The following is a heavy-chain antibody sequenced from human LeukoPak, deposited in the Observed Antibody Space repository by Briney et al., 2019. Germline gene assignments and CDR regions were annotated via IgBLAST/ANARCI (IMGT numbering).Heavy chain of an antibody. CDR1: GGSISTSYY. J-gene: IGHJ4*02. CDR3: ASRGGTYLDY. V-gene: IGHV4-39*01. Sequence: SKTRSLTCTVLGGSISTSYYWGWVSQPPRKWLEWVASILYSVSTYSNPSLKSRATISVDTSTKQFSLRLDFLTPPDPPEYSCASRGGTYLDYWGQGTLVTVPS. D-gene: IGHD1-26*01. CDR2: ILYSVST.